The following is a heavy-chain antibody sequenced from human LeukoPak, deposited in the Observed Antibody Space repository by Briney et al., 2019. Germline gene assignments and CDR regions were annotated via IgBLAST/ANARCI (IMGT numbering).Heavy chain of an antibody. V-gene: IGHV4-59*08. CDR3: ARSSGYYYVSTFDY. CDR2: IYYSGST. D-gene: IGHD3-22*01. CDR1: GGSNSSYY. Sequence: PSETLSLTCTVSGGSNSSYYWSWIRQPPGKGLEWIGYIYYSGSTNYNPSLKSRVTISVDTSKNQFSLKLSSVTAADTAVYYCARSSGYYYVSTFDYWGQGTLVTVSS. J-gene: IGHJ4*02.